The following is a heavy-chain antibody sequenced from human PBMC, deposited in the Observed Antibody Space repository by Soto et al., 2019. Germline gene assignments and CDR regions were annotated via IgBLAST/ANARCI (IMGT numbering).Heavy chain of an antibody. CDR2: INPSGGST. CDR1: GYTFTSYY. Sequence: ASVKVSCKASGYTFTSYYMHWVRQAPGQGLEWMGIINPSGGSTSYAQKFQGRVTMTRDTSTGTVYMELSSLRSEDTAVYYCARGGGRGGTRGPYFDYWGQGTLVTVSS. CDR3: ARGGGRGGTRGPYFDY. J-gene: IGHJ4*02. V-gene: IGHV1-46*01. D-gene: IGHD3-10*01.